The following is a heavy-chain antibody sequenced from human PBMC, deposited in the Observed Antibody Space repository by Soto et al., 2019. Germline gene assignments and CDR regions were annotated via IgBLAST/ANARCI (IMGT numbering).Heavy chain of an antibody. CDR1: GYPVTAYY. V-gene: IGHV1-2*02. CDR2: INPATGAA. Sequence: QLHLVQSGAVVKKPGASVTVSCSASGYPVTAYYMHWVRQAPGRGLEWMGGINPATGAAKYTQTFQGRVTMTRETSTSTVFMELIGLTSGDAAVFCCARGGVVGVAGSAAFDMWGQGTLVTVSS. J-gene: IGHJ3*02. D-gene: IGHD3-3*01. CDR3: ARGGVVGVAGSAAFDM.